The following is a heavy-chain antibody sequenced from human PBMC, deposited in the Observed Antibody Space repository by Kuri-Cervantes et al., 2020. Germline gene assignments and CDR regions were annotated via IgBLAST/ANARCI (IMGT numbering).Heavy chain of an antibody. CDR3: TKDYDFWSGYYYYMDV. Sequence: GGSLRLSCTASGFTVGDYAMSWFRQAPGKGLEWVGFIRSKTFGGTTEYAASVKGRFTISRDDSKSIAYLQMNSLKTEDTAVYYCTKDYDFWSGYYYYMDVWGKGTTVTVSS. CDR1: GFTVGDYA. D-gene: IGHD3-3*01. V-gene: IGHV3-49*03. CDR2: IRSKTFGGTT. J-gene: IGHJ6*03.